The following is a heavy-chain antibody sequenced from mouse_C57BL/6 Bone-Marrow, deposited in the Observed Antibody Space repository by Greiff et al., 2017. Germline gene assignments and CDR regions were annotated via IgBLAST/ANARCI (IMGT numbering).Heavy chain of an antibody. J-gene: IGHJ4*01. D-gene: IGHD1-1*01. CDR1: GFNIKNTY. Sequence: VQLQQSVAELVRPGASVKLSCTASGFNIKNTYMHWVKQRPEQGLEWIGRIDPANGNTKYAQKFQGKATITADTSSNTAYLQLSSLTSEDTAIYYCARSYYGSSYGYYAMDYWGQGTSVTVSS. CDR2: IDPANGNT. V-gene: IGHV14-3*01. CDR3: ARSYYGSSYGYYAMDY.